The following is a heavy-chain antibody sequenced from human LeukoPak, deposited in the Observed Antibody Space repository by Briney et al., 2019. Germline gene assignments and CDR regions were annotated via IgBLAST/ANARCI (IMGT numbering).Heavy chain of an antibody. V-gene: IGHV4-59*01. D-gene: IGHD3-22*01. J-gene: IGHJ4*02. CDR2: IYYSGST. CDR1: GVSISSYY. CDR3: ARATWLPVGLYYYDSSGYYYYFDY. Sequence: SETLSLTCTVSGVSISSYYWSWIRQPPGKGLEWIGYIYYSGSTNYNPSLKSRVTISVDTSKNQFSLKLSSVTAADTAVYYCARATWLPVGLYYYDSSGYYYYFDYWGQGTLVTVSS.